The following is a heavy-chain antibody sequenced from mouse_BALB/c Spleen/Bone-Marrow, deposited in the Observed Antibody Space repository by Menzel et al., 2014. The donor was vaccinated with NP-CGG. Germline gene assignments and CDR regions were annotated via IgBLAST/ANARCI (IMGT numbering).Heavy chain of an antibody. CDR3: ARGGNYAWFAY. J-gene: IGHJ3*01. CDR1: GFTFSSFG. D-gene: IGHD2-1*01. V-gene: IGHV5-17*02. CDR2: ISSGSSTI. Sequence: EVQVVESGGGLVQPGGSRKLSCAASGFTFSSFGVHWVRQAPEKGLEWVAYISSGSSTIYYADTVKGRFTISRDNPKNTLFPQMTSLRSEDTAMYCCARGGNYAWFAYWGQGTLVTVSA.